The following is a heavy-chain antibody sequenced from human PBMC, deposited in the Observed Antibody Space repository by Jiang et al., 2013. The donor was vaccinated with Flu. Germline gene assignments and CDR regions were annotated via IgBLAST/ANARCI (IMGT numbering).Heavy chain of an antibody. CDR2: TYYRSTWYN. CDR3: ARDPGYSLSLFDY. Sequence: QTLSLTCAISGDSVSSNSAAWNWIRQSPSRGLEWLGRTYYRSTWYNEYAVALQSRITINPDTSKNQFSLHLNSVTPEDTAVYYCARDPGYSLSLFDYWGQGALVTVSS. J-gene: IGHJ4*02. CDR1: GDSVSSNSAA. V-gene: IGHV6-1*01. D-gene: IGHD5-12*01.